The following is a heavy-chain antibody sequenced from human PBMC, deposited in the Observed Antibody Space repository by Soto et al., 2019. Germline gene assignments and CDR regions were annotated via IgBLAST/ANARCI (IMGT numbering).Heavy chain of an antibody. Sequence: PSETLSLTGTVSGGSISSGCYYWSWVRQFPGKGLEWIGYIYYSGTTHYNPSLKSRISMSIDTSKKQFSLRLNSVTAADTAVYYCARDVPTKDFFDYWGRGYPFTFSS. V-gene: IGHV4-31*03. D-gene: IGHD6-6*01. CDR3: ARDVPTKDFFDY. J-gene: IGHJ4*02. CDR2: IYYSGTT. CDR1: GGSISSGCYY.